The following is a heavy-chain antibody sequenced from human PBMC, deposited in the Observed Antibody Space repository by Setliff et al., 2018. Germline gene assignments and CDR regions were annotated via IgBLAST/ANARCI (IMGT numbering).Heavy chain of an antibody. V-gene: IGHV3-74*01. CDR2: MNSDGSTK. D-gene: IGHD3-22*01. CDR1: GFTFRRYW. J-gene: IGHJ6*03. Sequence: AGGSLRLSCEASGFTFRRYWMHWVRQATGEGLVWVSRMNSDGSTKNYADSVKGRFTISRDNTKNTVYLQMNSLRAEGTAVYDCARRSPAYYSDSSGYFYYYLDVWGKGTTVTVSS. CDR3: ARRSPAYYSDSSGYFYYYLDV.